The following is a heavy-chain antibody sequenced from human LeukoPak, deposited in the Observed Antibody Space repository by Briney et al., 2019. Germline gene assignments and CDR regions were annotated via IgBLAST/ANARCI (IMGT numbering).Heavy chain of an antibody. V-gene: IGHV3-73*01. CDR1: GFTFSGSA. CDR3: ARLLAEGY. CDR2: IGSKANTYAT. J-gene: IGHJ4*02. Sequence: GGSLRLSCAASGFTFSGSAMHWVRQASGKGLEWVGRIGSKANTYATAYAASVKGRFTISRDDSRNTAYLQMNSLKTEDTAVYYCARLLAEGYWGQGTLVTVSS.